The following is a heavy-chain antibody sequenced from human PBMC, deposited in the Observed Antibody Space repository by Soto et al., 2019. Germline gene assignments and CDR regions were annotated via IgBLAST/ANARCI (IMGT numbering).Heavy chain of an antibody. CDR3: AKDAGITDCFGQVYYFCGMDV. J-gene: IGHJ6*02. V-gene: IGHV3-30*18. D-gene: IGHD1-20*01. Sequence: HVQLVESGGGVVHPGRSLRLSCAAPGFTFRNYGMHWVRQAPGKGLEWVAVISYAVSNEYYEDSVKGRFTISRDNSKNTLYLQMNSLRAEDTASYYCAKDAGITDCFGQVYYFCGMDVWGQGTTFTVSS. CDR1: GFTFRNYG. CDR2: ISYAVSNE.